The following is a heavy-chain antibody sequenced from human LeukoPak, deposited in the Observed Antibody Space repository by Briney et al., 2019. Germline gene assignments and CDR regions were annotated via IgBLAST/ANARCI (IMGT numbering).Heavy chain of an antibody. V-gene: IGHV3-48*01. CDR2: ISSSSSTI. J-gene: IGHJ4*02. CDR1: GFTFSSYS. D-gene: IGHD2-21*01. Sequence: GGSLRLSCAASGFTFSSYSMNWVRQAPGKGLEWVSYISSSSSTIYYADSVKGRFTISRDNSKNTLYLQMNSLRAEDTAVYYCAKGGRDCDYWGQGTLVTVSS. CDR3: AKGGRDCDY.